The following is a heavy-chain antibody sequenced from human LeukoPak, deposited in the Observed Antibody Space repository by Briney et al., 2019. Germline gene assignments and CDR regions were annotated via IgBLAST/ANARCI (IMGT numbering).Heavy chain of an antibody. Sequence: SVKVSCKASGGTFSSYAISWVRQAPGQGLEWMGGIIPIFGTANYAQKFQGRVTITTDESTSTAYMELSSLRSEDTAVYYCARGQKYSSSSAAPNWFGPWGQGTLVTVSS. CDR1: GGTFSSYA. J-gene: IGHJ5*02. CDR2: IIPIFGTA. CDR3: ARGQKYSSSSAAPNWFGP. D-gene: IGHD6-6*01. V-gene: IGHV1-69*05.